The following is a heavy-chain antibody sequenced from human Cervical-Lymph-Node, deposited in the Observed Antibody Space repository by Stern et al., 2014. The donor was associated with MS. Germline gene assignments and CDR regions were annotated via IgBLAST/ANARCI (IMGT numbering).Heavy chain of an antibody. D-gene: IGHD4-17*01. V-gene: IGHV3-30-3*01. Sequence: QVQLVESGGGVVQPGRSLRLSCAASGFTFSNFAMHWVRQAPGKGLEWVAVISYEGSNKFYVDSVKGRFTISRDNSKNTLYLQMHSLRVEDTAMYYCAREGFPSVTPLCWFDPWGQGTLVTVSS. CDR3: AREGFPSVTPLCWFDP. J-gene: IGHJ5*02. CDR1: GFTFSNFA. CDR2: ISYEGSNK.